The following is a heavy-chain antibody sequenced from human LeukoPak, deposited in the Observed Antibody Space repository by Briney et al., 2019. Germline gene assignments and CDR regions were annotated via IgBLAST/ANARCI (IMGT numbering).Heavy chain of an antibody. J-gene: IGHJ4*02. CDR2: INHSGST. CDR3: ARGGNRYPTRALRWFFDY. Sequence: PSETLSLTCTVSGGSISSYYWSWIRQPPGKGLEWIGEINHSGSTNYNPSLKSRVTISVDTSKNQFSLKLSSVTAADTAVYYCARGGNRYPTRALRWFFDYWGQGTLVTVSS. V-gene: IGHV4-34*01. D-gene: IGHD4-23*01. CDR1: GGSISSYY.